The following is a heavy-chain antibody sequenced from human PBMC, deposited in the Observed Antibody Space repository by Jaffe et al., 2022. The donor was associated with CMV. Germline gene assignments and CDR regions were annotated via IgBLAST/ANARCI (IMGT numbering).Heavy chain of an antibody. D-gene: IGHD4-17*01. CDR2: ISAYNANT. J-gene: IGHJ6*02. CDR1: GYILTTYG. CDR3: ARALQTTVVTPRPYYYGMDV. V-gene: IGHV1-18*01. Sequence: QVQLVQSGAEVKKPGASVKVSCQASGYILTTYGISWVRQAPGQGLEWMGWISAYNANTNYAQKLQGRVTMTTDTSTSTAYMELRSLRSDDTAVYYCARALQTTVVTPRPYYYGMDVWGQGTTVTVSS.